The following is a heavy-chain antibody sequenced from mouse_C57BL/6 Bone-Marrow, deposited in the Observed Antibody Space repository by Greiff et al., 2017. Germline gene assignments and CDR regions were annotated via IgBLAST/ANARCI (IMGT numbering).Heavy chain of an antibody. CDR2: IDPNSGGT. CDR1: GYTFTSYW. CDR3: AHGNYFYWYFAV. Sequence: QVQLQQPGAELVKPGASVKLSCKASGYTFTSYWMHWVKPRPGRGLEWNGRIDPNSGGTKYNEKFKSKATLTVDKPSSTAYMQLSSLTSEDSAVYYCAHGNYFYWYFAVWGTGTTVTVSS. D-gene: IGHD2-1*01. V-gene: IGHV1-72*01. J-gene: IGHJ1*03.